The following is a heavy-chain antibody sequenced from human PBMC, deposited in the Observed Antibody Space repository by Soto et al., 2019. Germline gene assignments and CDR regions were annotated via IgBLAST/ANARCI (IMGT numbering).Heavy chain of an antibody. J-gene: IGHJ4*02. D-gene: IGHD6-19*01. CDR3: ARRLIAVAGNIDY. Sequence: QLQLQESGPGLVKPSETLSLTCTVSGCSISSSSYYWGWIRQPPGKGLEWIGSIYYSGSTYYNPSLKSRVTISVDTSKNQFSLKLRSVTAADTAVYYCARRLIAVAGNIDYWGPGNLGTVSS. CDR1: GCSISSSSYY. CDR2: IYYSGST. V-gene: IGHV4-39*01.